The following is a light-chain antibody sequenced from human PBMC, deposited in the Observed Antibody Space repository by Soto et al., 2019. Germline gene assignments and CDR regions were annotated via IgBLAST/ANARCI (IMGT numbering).Light chain of an antibody. CDR1: QDISNY. Sequence: DIQMTQSPSSLSASVGDRVTITCQASQDISNYLNWYQQKPGKAPKLLIYDASNLEIGVPSRFSGSGSGTDFTFTISSLQPEDIATYYCQQYDNLPPYTFGQGTKLEIE. J-gene: IGKJ2*01. V-gene: IGKV1-33*01. CDR3: QQYDNLPPYT. CDR2: DAS.